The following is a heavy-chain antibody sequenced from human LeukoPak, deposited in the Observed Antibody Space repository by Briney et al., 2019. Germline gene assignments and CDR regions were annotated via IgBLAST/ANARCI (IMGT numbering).Heavy chain of an antibody. V-gene: IGHV3-33*08. CDR3: ARDIGYFDH. J-gene: IGHJ4*02. CDR2: IWSDGSNK. D-gene: IGHD1-26*01. Sequence: GGSLRLSCAVSGFTFSDGWMNWVRQAPAKGLEWVAVIWSDGSNKYYADSVKGRFTISRDNSKNTLYLQMNSLRDDDTAVYYCARDIGYFDHWGQGTLVTVSS. CDR1: GFTFSDGW.